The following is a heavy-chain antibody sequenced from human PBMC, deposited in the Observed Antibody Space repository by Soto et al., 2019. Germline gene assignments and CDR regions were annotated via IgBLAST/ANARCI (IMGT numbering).Heavy chain of an antibody. CDR2: VYYSGST. CDR3: AKGREGSGWYDAFDY. J-gene: IGHJ4*02. Sequence: SETLSLTCTVSGGSISSSSYYWGWVRQPPGKGLEWIGSVYYSGSTYYNPSLESRVTISVDKSKNQFSLKLMSLSAADTAVYYCAKGREGSGWYDAFDYWGQGTLVTVSS. D-gene: IGHD6-19*01. CDR1: GGSISSSSYY. V-gene: IGHV4-39*01.